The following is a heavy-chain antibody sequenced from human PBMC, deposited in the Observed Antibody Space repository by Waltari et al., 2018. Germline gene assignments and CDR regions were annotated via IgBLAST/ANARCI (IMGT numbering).Heavy chain of an antibody. CDR2: ISGSGGGT. J-gene: IGHJ4*02. V-gene: IGHV3-23*01. Sequence: EVQLLESGGGLVQPGGSLRLSCATSGFPFISCAMNWVRQAPGRGLQWVSGISGSGGGTFYGDSVKGRFTISRDNSKNTLYLQMNSLTAEDTALYYCAADLGSGGYYLVHFDYWGQGTLVTVSS. CDR1: GFPFISCA. CDR3: AADLGSGGYYLVHFDY. D-gene: IGHD3-22*01.